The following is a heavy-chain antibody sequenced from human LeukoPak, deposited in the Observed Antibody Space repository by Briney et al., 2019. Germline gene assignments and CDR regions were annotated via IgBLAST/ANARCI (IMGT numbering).Heavy chain of an antibody. D-gene: IGHD6-19*01. V-gene: IGHV1-69*04. J-gene: IGHJ6*02. CDR2: IIPIFGIA. Sequence: ASVKVSCKASGGTFSSYAISWVRQAPGQRLEWMGRIIPIFGIANYAQKFQGRVTITADKSTSTAYMELSSLRSEDTAVYYCARAYSSGWTPANYYYYYGMDVWGQGTTVTVSS. CDR1: GGTFSSYA. CDR3: ARAYSSGWTPANYYYYYGMDV.